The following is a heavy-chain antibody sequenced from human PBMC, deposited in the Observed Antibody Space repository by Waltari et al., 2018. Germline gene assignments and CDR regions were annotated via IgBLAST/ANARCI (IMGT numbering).Heavy chain of an antibody. Sequence: QVQVLLSGAEAVTPGAPVRVSCQVSAYTRGGLPLPWVTQPPGKGLEWIGRFDRGDGQTTSAPKFLGRLTMTEDTSTDTAYMELSSLRSEDTAVYYCHLLGRDIVLAGATPSYYSYMDVWGRGTSVTVSS. CDR3: HLLGRDIVLAGATPSYYSYMDV. D-gene: IGHD2-15*01. CDR1: AYTRGGLP. V-gene: IGHV1-24*01. J-gene: IGHJ6*03. CDR2: FDRGDGQT.